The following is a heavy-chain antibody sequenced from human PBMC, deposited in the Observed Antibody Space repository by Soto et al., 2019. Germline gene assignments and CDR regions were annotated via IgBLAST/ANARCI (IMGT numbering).Heavy chain of an antibody. CDR3: ARGYCSGGSCLYYYYGMDV. J-gene: IGHJ6*02. CDR1: GGTLSSCT. CDR2: IIPILGIA. V-gene: IGHV1-69*02. D-gene: IGHD2-15*01. Sequence: GASVKVCCKASGGTLSSCTISWVRQAPGQGVGWMGRIIPILGIANYAQKFQGRVTITADKSTSTAYMELSSLRSEDTAVYYCARGYCSGGSCLYYYYGMDVWGQGTTVTVSS.